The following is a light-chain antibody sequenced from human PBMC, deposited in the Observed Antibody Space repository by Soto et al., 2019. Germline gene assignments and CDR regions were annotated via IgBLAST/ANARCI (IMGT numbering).Light chain of an antibody. J-gene: IGLJ2*01. CDR1: SCDVGAYDF. Sequence: QSALTQPPSASRSPGQSVTISCTGTSCDVGAYDFVSWYQQHPGKVPKLMIFDVTKRPSGVPDRFSGSKSGNTASLTVSGLQTEDEADYYCSSYAGSNEPYVVFGGGTKLTVL. V-gene: IGLV2-8*02. CDR3: SSYAGSNEPYVV. CDR2: DVT.